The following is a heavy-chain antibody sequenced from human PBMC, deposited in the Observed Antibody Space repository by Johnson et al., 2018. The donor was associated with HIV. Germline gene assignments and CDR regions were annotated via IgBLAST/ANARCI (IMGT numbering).Heavy chain of an antibody. CDR2: ISSSGSTI. CDR3: ARGGGCGGDCYSGFDAFDI. J-gene: IGHJ3*02. V-gene: IGHV3-11*04. CDR1: GFTFSDYY. Sequence: QVQLVESGGGVVQPGRSLRLSCAASGFTFSDYYMSWIRQAPGKGLEWVSYISSSGSTIYYAASVKGRFTISRDNAKNSLSLQVNSLRAEDTDVYYCARGGGCGGDCYSGFDAFDIWGQGTMVTVSS. D-gene: IGHD2-21*01.